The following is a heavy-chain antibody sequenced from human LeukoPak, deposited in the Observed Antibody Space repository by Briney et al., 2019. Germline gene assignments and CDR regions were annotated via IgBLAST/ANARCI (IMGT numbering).Heavy chain of an antibody. D-gene: IGHD6-6*01. J-gene: IGHJ4*02. Sequence: SETLSLTCTVSGGSISNYYWGWIRQPPGKGLEWIGYLYYSGNTNYNPSLKSRVTISVDTSKNQFSLKLSSVTAADTAVYYCARGYPARGFDYWGQGTLVTVSS. CDR1: GGSISNYY. V-gene: IGHV4-59*12. CDR3: ARGYPARGFDY. CDR2: LYYSGNT.